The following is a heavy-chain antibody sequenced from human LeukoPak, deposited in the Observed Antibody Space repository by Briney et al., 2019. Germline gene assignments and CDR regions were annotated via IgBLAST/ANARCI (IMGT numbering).Heavy chain of an antibody. V-gene: IGHV4-30-4*01. CDR2: IYYSGST. Sequence: PSQTLSLTCTVSGGSISSGDYYWSWVRQPPGKGLEWIGYIYYSGSTYYIPSLKSRVTISVDTSKNQFSLKLSSVTAADTAVYYCARSKGYNWNYLLDYWGQGTLVTVSS. D-gene: IGHD1-7*01. J-gene: IGHJ4*02. CDR1: GGSISSGDYY. CDR3: ARSKGYNWNYLLDY.